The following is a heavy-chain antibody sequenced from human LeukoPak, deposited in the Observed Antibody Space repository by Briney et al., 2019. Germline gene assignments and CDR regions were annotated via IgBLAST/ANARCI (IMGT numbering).Heavy chain of an antibody. CDR1: GYTFTSYY. V-gene: IGHV1-46*01. Sequence: ASVKVSCKASGYTFTSYYMHWVRQAPGQGLEWMGIINPSGGSTSYAQKFQGRVTMTRDTSTSTVYMELSSLRSEDTAVYYCARRGFGYSYGFVSYYFDYWGQGTLATVSS. CDR2: INPSGGST. CDR3: ARRGFGYSYGFVSYYFDY. D-gene: IGHD5-18*01. J-gene: IGHJ4*02.